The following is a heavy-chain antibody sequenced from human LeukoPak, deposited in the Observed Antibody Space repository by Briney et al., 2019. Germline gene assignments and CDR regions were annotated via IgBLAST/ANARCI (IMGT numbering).Heavy chain of an antibody. CDR1: GGSISSYY. J-gene: IGHJ4*02. D-gene: IGHD3-10*01. V-gene: IGHV4-59*01. CDR2: IYYSGST. Sequence: SETLSLTCTVPGGSISSYYWSRIRQPPGKGLEWIGYIYYSGSTNYNPSLKSRVTISVDTSKNQFSLKLSSVTAADTAVYHCARVGTYGSGSYLSWLDYWGQGTLVTVSS. CDR3: ARVGTYGSGSYLSWLDY.